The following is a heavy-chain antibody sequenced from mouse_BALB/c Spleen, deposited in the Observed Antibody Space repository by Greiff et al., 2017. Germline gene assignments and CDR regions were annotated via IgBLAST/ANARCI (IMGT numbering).Heavy chain of an antibody. Sequence: EVKLEESGGGLVQPGGSRKLSCAASGFTFSSFGMHWVRQAPEKGLEWVAYISSGSSTIYYADTVKGRFTISRDNPKNTLFLQMTSLRSEDTAMYYCARGESYYRYEGHYYAMDYWGQGTSVTVSS. CDR2: ISSGSSTI. CDR1: GFTFSSFG. J-gene: IGHJ4*01. CDR3: ARGESYYRYEGHYYAMDY. V-gene: IGHV5-17*02. D-gene: IGHD2-14*01.